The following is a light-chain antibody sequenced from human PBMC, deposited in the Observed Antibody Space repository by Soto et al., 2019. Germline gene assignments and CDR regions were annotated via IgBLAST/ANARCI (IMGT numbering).Light chain of an antibody. J-gene: IGKJ2*01. V-gene: IGKV3-20*01. CDR2: GAS. CDR3: QQYNNSPEYT. Sequence: EIVLTQSPGTLSLSPGERATLSCRASQSVSSSYLAWYQQKLGQAPRLLIYGASNRATGIPDRFSGSGSGTDFTLTISRLEPEDFAAYFCQQYNNSPEYTFGQGTKLEIK. CDR1: QSVSSSY.